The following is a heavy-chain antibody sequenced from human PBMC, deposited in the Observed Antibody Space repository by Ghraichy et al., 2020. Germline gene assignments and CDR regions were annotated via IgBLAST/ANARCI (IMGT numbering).Heavy chain of an antibody. CDR2: IYTGDYT. CDR1: GFTISSNY. CDR3: ARDREEGGTDY. Sequence: GGSLRLSCEASGFTISSNYMSWVRQAPAKGLEWVSLIYTGDYTFYADSVKGRFTISRDNSKNTLFLQMDSLRAEDTAVYYCARDREEGGTDYWGQGTLVTVSS. V-gene: IGHV3-66*01. J-gene: IGHJ4*02. D-gene: IGHD1-26*01.